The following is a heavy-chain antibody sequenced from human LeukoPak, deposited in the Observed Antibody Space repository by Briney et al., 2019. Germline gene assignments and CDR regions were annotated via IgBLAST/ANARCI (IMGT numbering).Heavy chain of an antibody. V-gene: IGHV4-59*01. CDR3: ARYGYDSSGYSFDY. CDR2: IYYSGST. J-gene: IGHJ4*02. D-gene: IGHD3-22*01. CDR1: GGSISSYY. Sequence: SETLSLTCTVSGGSISSYYWSWIRQPLGKGLEWIGYIYYSGSTNYNLSLKSRVTISVDTSKNQFSLKLSSVTAADTAVYYCARYGYDSSGYSFDYWGQGTLVTVSS.